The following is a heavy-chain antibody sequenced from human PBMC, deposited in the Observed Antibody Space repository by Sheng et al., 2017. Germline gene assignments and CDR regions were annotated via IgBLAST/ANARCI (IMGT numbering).Heavy chain of an antibody. CDR2: ISAYNGNT. D-gene: IGHD3-3*01. J-gene: IGHJ6*04. CDR1: GYTFTSYG. V-gene: IGHV1-18*01. CDR3: ARDGAPHPLMIFGVVKGMDV. Sequence: QVQLVQSGAEVKKPGASVKVSCKASGYTFTSYGISWVRQAPGQGLEWMGWISAYNGNTNYAQKLQGRVTMTTDTSTSTAYMELRSLRSDDTAVYYCARDGAPHPLMIFGVVKGMDVWGKGTTVTVSS.